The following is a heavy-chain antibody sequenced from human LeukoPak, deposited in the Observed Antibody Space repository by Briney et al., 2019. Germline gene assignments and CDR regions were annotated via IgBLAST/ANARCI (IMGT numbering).Heavy chain of an antibody. Sequence: GGSLRLSCAASGFTFSSYAMNWVRQAPGKGLEWVGRIASKTDGGTTDYAAPVKGRFTISRDDSKNTLFLQMNSLKTEDTAVYYCTTGIRGDCGQGTLVTVSS. V-gene: IGHV3-15*04. CDR2: IASKTDGGTT. CDR1: GFTFSSYA. CDR3: TTGIRGD. J-gene: IGHJ4*02.